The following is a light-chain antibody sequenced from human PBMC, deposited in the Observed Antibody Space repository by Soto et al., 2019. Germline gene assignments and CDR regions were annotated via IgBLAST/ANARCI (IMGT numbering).Light chain of an antibody. CDR3: QQYGSSPRYT. J-gene: IGKJ2*01. CDR1: QSVNSRF. V-gene: IGKV3-20*01. Sequence: EIVLTQSPGTLSLSPGERATLSCRASQSVNSRFLAWYQQKPGQAPRLLIYSASSRASGIPDRFSGSGSGTDFTITISRLEPEDFAVYFCQQYGSSPRYTFGQGTKLEIK. CDR2: SAS.